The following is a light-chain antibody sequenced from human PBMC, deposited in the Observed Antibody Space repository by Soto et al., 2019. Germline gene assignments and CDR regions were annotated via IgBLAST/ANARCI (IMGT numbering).Light chain of an antibody. CDR2: DVS. V-gene: IGLV2-11*01. J-gene: IGLJ1*01. CDR3: CSYAGSYTYV. Sequence: LTKPPPVNGPPGGSVTISCPGNTSDVGGYNYVSWYQQHPGKAPKLMIYDVSKRPSGVPDRFSGSKSGNTASLTISGLQAEDEADYYCCSYAGSYTYVFGTGTKVTVL. CDR1: TSDVGGYNY.